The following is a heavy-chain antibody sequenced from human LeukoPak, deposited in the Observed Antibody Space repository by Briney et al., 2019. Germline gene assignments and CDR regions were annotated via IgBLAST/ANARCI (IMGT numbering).Heavy chain of an antibody. J-gene: IGHJ4*02. D-gene: IGHD6-19*01. CDR1: GFPFSIYE. V-gene: IGHV3-48*03. CDR3: ARLAVASDFDY. CDR2: IASSGTTI. Sequence: GGSLRLSCAVSGFPFSIYEMIWARQAPGKGLEWVSNIASSGTTIYYADSVEGRFSISRDNAKSSLYLQMNSLRVEDTAVYYCARLAVASDFDYWGQGALVTVSS.